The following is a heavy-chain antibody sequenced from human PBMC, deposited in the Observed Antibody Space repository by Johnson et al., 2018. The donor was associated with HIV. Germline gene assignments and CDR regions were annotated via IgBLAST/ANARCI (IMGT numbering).Heavy chain of an antibody. CDR1: GFTFSDYY. CDR2: ISSSGSPI. CDR3: AKLGLLAGGDDAFDI. J-gene: IGHJ3*02. V-gene: IGHV3-11*04. Sequence: QVQLVESGGGLVKPGGSLRLSCAASGFTFSDYYMSWIRQAPEKGLEWISYISSSGSPIYYADSLKGRFTISRDNAKNSLYLQMNSLRAEDTAVYYCAKLGLLAGGDDAFDIWGQGTMVTVSS. D-gene: IGHD2-15*01.